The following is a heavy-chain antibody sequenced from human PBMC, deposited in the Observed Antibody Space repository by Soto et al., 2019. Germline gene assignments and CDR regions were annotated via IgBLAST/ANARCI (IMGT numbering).Heavy chain of an antibody. CDR2: ISAYNGNT. CDR3: ARAPYCSGGSCSTLDY. J-gene: IGHJ4*02. D-gene: IGHD2-15*01. Sequence: ASVKVSCKASGYTFTSYGISWVRQAPGQGLEWMGWISAYNGNTNYAQKLQGRVTMTTDTSTSTAYMELRSLRSDDTAVYYCARAPYCSGGSCSTLDYWGQGTLVTVSS. CDR1: GYTFTSYG. V-gene: IGHV1-18*01.